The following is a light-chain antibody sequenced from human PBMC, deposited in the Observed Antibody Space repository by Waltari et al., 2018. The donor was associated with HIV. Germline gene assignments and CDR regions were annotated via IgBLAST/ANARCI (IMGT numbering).Light chain of an antibody. CDR1: QSISSW. CDR3: QQYNSY. CDR2: NAS. V-gene: IGKV1-5*03. J-gene: IGKJ2*01. Sequence: DIQKTQSPSPLCASVGDRVTITCRASQSISSWLAWYEQNPGKASKPLIWNASSVERGVPSRFSGSVSGTDFTLPTSSLQPDDFETYYCQQYNSYFGPGTKLDIK.